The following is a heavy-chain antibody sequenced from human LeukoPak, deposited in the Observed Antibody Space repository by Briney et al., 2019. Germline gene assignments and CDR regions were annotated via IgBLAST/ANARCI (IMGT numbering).Heavy chain of an antibody. CDR3: ARVRGVILT. CDR1: GGSISSGSYY. J-gene: IGHJ5*02. V-gene: IGHV4-61*02. D-gene: IGHD3-10*01. Sequence: PSETLSLTCTVSGGSISSGSYYWSWIRQPAGKGLEWIGRIYTSGSTNYNPSLKSRVTVSVDTSRSQFSLKLISVTAADTAVYYCARVRGVILTWGQGTLVTVSS. CDR2: IYTSGST.